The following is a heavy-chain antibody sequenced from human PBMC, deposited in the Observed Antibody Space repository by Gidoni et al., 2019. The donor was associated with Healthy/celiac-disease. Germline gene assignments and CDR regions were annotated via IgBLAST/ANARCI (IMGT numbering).Heavy chain of an antibody. Sequence: QVQLQESGPGLVKPSETLSLTCTVSGGSISSYYWSWIRQPPGKGLEWIGYIYYSGSTNYNPPLKSRVTISVDTSKNQFSLKLSSVTAADTAVYYCARVGHVDTAMVPYFDYWGQGTLVTVSS. CDR3: ARVGHVDTAMVPYFDY. J-gene: IGHJ4*02. CDR1: GGSISSYY. V-gene: IGHV4-59*01. CDR2: IYYSGST. D-gene: IGHD5-18*01.